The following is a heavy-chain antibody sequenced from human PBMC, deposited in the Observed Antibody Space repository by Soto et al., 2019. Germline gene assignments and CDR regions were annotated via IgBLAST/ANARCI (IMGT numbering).Heavy chain of an antibody. D-gene: IGHD3-10*01. V-gene: IGHV4-61*01. CDR3: ARACRLWFGELRHNWFDP. Sequence: SETLSLTCTVSGGSVSSGSYYWSWIRQPPGKGLEWIGYIYYSGSTNYNPSLKSRVTISVDTSKNQFSLKLSSVTAADTAVYYCARACRLWFGELRHNWFDPWGQGTLVTVSS. CDR2: IYYSGST. CDR1: GGSVSSGSYY. J-gene: IGHJ5*02.